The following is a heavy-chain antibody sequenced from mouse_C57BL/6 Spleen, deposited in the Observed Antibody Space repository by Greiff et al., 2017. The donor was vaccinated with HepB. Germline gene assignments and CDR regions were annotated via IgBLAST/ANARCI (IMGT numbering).Heavy chain of an antibody. Sequence: ESGPGLVKPSQSLSLTCSVTGYSITSGYSWNWIRQFPGNKLEWMGYISYDGSNNYNPSLKNRISITRDTSKNQFFLKLNSVTTEDTATYYCARRGRAMDYWGQGTSVTVSS. CDR2: ISYDGSN. CDR3: ARRGRAMDY. J-gene: IGHJ4*01. V-gene: IGHV3-6*01. CDR1: GYSITSGYS.